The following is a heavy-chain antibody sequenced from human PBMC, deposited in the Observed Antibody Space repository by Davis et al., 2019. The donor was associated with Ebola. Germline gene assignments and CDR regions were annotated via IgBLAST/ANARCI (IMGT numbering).Heavy chain of an antibody. J-gene: IGHJ4*02. Sequence: SETLSLTCTVSGGSISSYYWSWIRQPPGKGLEWIGYIYYSGSTNYNPSLKSRVTISVDTSKNQFSLKLSSVTAADTAVYYCARGRAPSGSYQYYFDYWGQGTLVTVSS. CDR3: ARGRAPSGSYQYYFDY. D-gene: IGHD1-26*01. V-gene: IGHV4-59*01. CDR2: IYYSGST. CDR1: GGSISSYY.